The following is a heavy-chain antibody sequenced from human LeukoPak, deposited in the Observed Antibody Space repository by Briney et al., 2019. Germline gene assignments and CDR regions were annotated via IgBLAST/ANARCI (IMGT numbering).Heavy chain of an antibody. CDR3: ARGVGATITPDFDY. CDR1: GGSVSSGSYY. J-gene: IGHJ4*02. V-gene: IGHV4-61*01. D-gene: IGHD1-26*01. Sequence: SETLSLTCTVSGGSVSSGSYYWSWIRQPPGKGLEWIGYIYYSGSTNYNPSLKSRVTISVDTSKNQFSLKLSSVTAADTAVYYCARGVGATITPDFDYWGQGTLVTVSS. CDR2: IYYSGST.